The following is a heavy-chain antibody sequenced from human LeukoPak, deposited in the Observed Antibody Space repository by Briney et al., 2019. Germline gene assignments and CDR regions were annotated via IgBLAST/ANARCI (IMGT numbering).Heavy chain of an antibody. Sequence: PSETLSHTCTVSGGSISSTNSYWGWIRQPPEKGLEWIGNIDSSGTSHYSPVLKSRVTISLDTSKSHFSLRLTSVTAADTAVYYCARLIDYGGFYFYYYMDVWGKGTSVTVS. CDR2: IDSSGTS. CDR1: GGSISSTNSY. J-gene: IGHJ6*03. CDR3: ARLIDYGGFYFYYYMDV. V-gene: IGHV4-39*02. D-gene: IGHD4/OR15-4a*01.